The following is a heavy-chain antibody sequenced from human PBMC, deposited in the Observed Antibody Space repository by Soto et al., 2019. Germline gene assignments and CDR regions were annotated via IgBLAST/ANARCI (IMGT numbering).Heavy chain of an antibody. CDR1: GFTFSSLG. D-gene: IGHD3-3*01. Sequence: GGSLRLSCAASGFTFSSLGMNWVRQAPGKGLEWVSGLSGAGGSTYYADSVKGRFTISRDNSKNMLFLQMNSLRAEDTAVYYCAKSKDSTIFGVVIYYFDYWGQGTLVTVYS. CDR2: LSGAGGST. CDR3: AKSKDSTIFGVVIYYFDY. J-gene: IGHJ4*02. V-gene: IGHV3-23*01.